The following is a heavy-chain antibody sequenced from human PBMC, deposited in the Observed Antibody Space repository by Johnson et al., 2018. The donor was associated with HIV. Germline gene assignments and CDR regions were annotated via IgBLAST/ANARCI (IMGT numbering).Heavy chain of an antibody. J-gene: IGHJ3*02. V-gene: IGHV3-15*01. D-gene: IGHD1-1*01. Sequence: VQLVESGGGLVKPGGSLRLSCAASGFTFSDAWMNWVRQAPGKGLAWVGRVKSKTDGGTTDYAAPVKGRFTISRDASKNTLYLQMSSLKTEDTAVYYCTTGLYWNDAFDIWGQGTMVTVSS. CDR3: TTGLYWNDAFDI. CDR2: VKSKTDGGTT. CDR1: GFTFSDAW.